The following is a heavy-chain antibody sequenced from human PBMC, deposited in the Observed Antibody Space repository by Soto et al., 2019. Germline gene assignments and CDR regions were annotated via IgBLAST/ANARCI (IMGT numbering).Heavy chain of an antibody. J-gene: IGHJ4*02. D-gene: IGHD3-10*01. CDR1: GFTFSSYA. Sequence: GGSLRLSCAASGFTFSSYAMSWVRQAPGKGLEWVSAISGSGGSTYYADSVKGRFTISRDNSKNTLYLQMNSLRAEDTAVYYCAKDQVYYGSGSYYFDYWGQGTLVTVSS. CDR3: AKDQVYYGSGSYYFDY. CDR2: ISGSGGST. V-gene: IGHV3-23*01.